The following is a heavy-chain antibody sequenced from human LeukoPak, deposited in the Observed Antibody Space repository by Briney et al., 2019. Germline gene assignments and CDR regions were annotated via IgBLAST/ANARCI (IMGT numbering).Heavy chain of an antibody. CDR1: GDSINSGGFY. Sequence: PSETLSLTCTVSGDSINSGGFYWTWVRQHPGKGLEWIGYIYYNGDTHYNPSLKSRVTISLETSKNQFSLKLSSVTVADTAVYFCARDRPKAPAGGEPYYYYAMDVWGQGTAVAVSS. D-gene: IGHD6-13*01. V-gene: IGHV4-31*03. CDR3: ARDRPKAPAGGEPYYYYAMDV. J-gene: IGHJ6*02. CDR2: IYYNGDT.